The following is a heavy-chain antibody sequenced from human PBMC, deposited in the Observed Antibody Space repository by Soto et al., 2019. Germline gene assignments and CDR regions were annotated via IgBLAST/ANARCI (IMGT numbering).Heavy chain of an antibody. CDR2: INTDGTGT. CDR1: GFPFSIYW. CDR3: ARDPWNTLDY. J-gene: IGHJ4*02. Sequence: PGGSLRLSSASSGFPFSIYWMHWVRQAPGKGLVWVSRINTDGTGTRYADAVKGRFTISRDNAKNTLYLQMNSLRAEDTAVYYCARDPWNTLDYWGQGALVTVSS. V-gene: IGHV3-74*01. D-gene: IGHD1-1*01.